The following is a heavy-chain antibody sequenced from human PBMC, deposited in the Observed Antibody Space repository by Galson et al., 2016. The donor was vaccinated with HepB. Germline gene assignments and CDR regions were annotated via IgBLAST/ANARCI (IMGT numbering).Heavy chain of an antibody. V-gene: IGHV1-58*02. CDR2: IVVGSGNT. Sequence: SVKVSCKASGFTFTSSAMQWVRQARGQRLEWIGWIVVGSGNTDYAQKFQERVTITRDMSTSTAYMELSSLRSEDTAVYYCAAALSYCSSTSCYLPLHYWGKGTLVTVSS. CDR3: AAALSYCSSTSCYLPLHY. J-gene: IGHJ4*02. CDR1: GFTFTSSA. D-gene: IGHD2-2*01.